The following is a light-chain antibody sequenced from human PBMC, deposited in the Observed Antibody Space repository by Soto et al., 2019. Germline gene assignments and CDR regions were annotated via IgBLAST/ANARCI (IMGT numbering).Light chain of an antibody. Sequence: EIVMTQSPATLSVSPGERAPLSCRASQSVSSNLAWYQQKPGQAPRLLIYGASTRATGIPARFSGSGSGTDFTLTISRLEPEDFAVYYCQQYGSSPPITFGQGTRLEIK. CDR1: QSVSSN. CDR3: QQYGSSPPIT. V-gene: IGKV3-15*01. CDR2: GAS. J-gene: IGKJ5*01.